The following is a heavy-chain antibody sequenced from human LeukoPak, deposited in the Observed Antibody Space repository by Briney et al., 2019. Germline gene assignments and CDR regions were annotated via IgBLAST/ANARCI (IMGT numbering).Heavy chain of an antibody. D-gene: IGHD3-3*01. J-gene: IGHJ4*02. CDR1: GGSLSGYY. Sequence: SETLSLTCAVYGGSLSGYYWSWLRQPPGKGLEWIGEINHSGSTNYNPSLKSRVTISVDTSKNQFSLKLSSVTAADTAVYYCARVRLRFLSRTGYFDYWGQGTLVTVSS. CDR3: ARVRLRFLSRTGYFDY. CDR2: INHSGST. V-gene: IGHV4-34*01.